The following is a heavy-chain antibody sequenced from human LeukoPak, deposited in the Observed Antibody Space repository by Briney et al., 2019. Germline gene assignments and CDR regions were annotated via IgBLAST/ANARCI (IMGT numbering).Heavy chain of an antibody. Sequence: SETLSLTCTVSGGSISNYYWSWIRQPPGKGLEWIGYIYYSGSTDYNPSLKSRVTISVDTSKSQFSLKLRYVTAADTAVYYCARDYSHSGSYYSRFDPWGQGTQVTVSS. J-gene: IGHJ5*02. V-gene: IGHV4-59*01. CDR3: ARDYSHSGSYYSRFDP. CDR2: IYYSGST. D-gene: IGHD3-10*01. CDR1: GGSISNYY.